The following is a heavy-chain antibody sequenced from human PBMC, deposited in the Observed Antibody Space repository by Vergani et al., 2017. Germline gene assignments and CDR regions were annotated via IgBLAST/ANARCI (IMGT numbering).Heavy chain of an antibody. Sequence: EVQLAESGGGLVQPGGSLRLSCAASGFNFSGYIMNWVRQAPGKGLEWVSYISTCSAGSETIFYADSVKVRFTISRDNAKNSLYLQMNSLRAEDTAVYYCAGVYYAFWSGYSSYYYMAVWNKGTTVTVSS. CDR3: AGVYYAFWSGYSSYYYMAV. CDR2: ISTCSAGSETI. D-gene: IGHD3-3*01. V-gene: IGHV3-48*04. CDR1: GFNFSGYI. J-gene: IGHJ6*03.